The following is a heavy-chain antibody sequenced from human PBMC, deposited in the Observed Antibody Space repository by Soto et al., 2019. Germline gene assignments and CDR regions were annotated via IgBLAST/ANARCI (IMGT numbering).Heavy chain of an antibody. J-gene: IGHJ5*02. D-gene: IGHD3-3*02. Sequence: PSETLSLTCTVSGGSMSRSGYYWGWIRQPPGKGLEWIGSIYYSGSTYYNPSLKSRVTISVDTSKNQFSLKLSSVTAADTAVYYCASPKIAFYNWFDPWGQGTLVTVS. CDR1: GGSMSRSGYY. V-gene: IGHV4-39*01. CDR2: IYYSGST. CDR3: ASPKIAFYNWFDP.